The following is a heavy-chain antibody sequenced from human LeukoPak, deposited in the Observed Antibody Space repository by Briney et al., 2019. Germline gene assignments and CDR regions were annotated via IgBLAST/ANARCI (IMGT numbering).Heavy chain of an antibody. V-gene: IGHV1-69*05. CDR2: IIPIFGTA. CDR1: GGTFSSYA. Sequence: PVKVSCKASGGTFSSYAISWARQAPGQGLEWMGGIIPIFGTANYAQKFQGRVTITTDESTSTAYMELSSLRSEDTAVYYCARAITIFGVVITYFDYWGQGTLVTVSS. CDR3: ARAITIFGVVITYFDY. D-gene: IGHD3-3*01. J-gene: IGHJ4*02.